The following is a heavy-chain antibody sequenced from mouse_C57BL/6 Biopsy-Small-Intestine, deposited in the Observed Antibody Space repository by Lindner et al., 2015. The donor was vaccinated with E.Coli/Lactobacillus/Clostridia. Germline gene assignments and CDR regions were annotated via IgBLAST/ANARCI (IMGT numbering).Heavy chain of an antibody. J-gene: IGHJ3*01. CDR2: IYPNNGGT. V-gene: IGHV1-34*02. Sequence: VQLQESGPELVKPGDSVKMSCKASGYTFTDYYMDWVKQSHGKSLEWIGYIYPNNGGTSYNRKFKGKATLTVDKSSSTAYMELHSLTSEDSAVYYCAREGYGDSFAYWGQGTLVTVSA. CDR1: GYTFTDYY. CDR3: AREGYGDSFAY. D-gene: IGHD2-13*01.